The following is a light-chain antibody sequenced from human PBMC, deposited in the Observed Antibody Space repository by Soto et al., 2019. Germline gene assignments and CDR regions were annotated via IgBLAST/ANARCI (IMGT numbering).Light chain of an antibody. CDR2: GNT. V-gene: IGLV1-40*01. CDR3: QSYDSTLSARYV. J-gene: IGLJ1*01. CDR1: SSNIGAGYD. Sequence: QSVLTQPPSVSGSPGQRVTISCTGSSSNIGAGYDVHWYQQRPGTAPKLLIFGNTNRPSGVPDRFSGSKSGTSASLAITWVQAEDEGDYYCQSYDSTLSARYVFGTGTKLTVL.